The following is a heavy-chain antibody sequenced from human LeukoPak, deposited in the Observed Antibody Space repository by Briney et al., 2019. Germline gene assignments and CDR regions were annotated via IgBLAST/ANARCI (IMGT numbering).Heavy chain of an antibody. CDR3: ARGNCSGGSCSNFDY. D-gene: IGHD2-15*01. V-gene: IGHV4-39*07. CDR1: GGSISSSSYY. J-gene: IGHJ4*02. Sequence: SETLSLTCTVSGGSISSSSYYWGWIRQPPGKGLEWIGSIYYSGSTYYNPSLKSRVTISVDTSKNQFSLKLSSVTAADTAVYYCARGNCSGGSCSNFDYWGQGTLVTVSS. CDR2: IYYSGST.